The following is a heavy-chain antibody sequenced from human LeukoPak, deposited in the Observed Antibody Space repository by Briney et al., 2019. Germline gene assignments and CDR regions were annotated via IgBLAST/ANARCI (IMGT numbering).Heavy chain of an antibody. CDR2: INDKGVDK. V-gene: IGHV3-30*02. CDR3: ARDNRDWAFDY. Sequence: PGGSLRLSCAASGFTLSSYGMHWVRQAPGKGLEWVAFINDKGVDKNYADSVKGRFTISRDNSKNTLVLQMNSLRSEDTAVYFCARDNRDWAFDYWGQGTLVTVSS. J-gene: IGHJ4*02. D-gene: IGHD2-21*02. CDR1: GFTLSSYG.